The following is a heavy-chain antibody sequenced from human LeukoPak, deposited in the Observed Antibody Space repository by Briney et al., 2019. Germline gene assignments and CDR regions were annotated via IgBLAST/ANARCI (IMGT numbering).Heavy chain of an antibody. V-gene: IGHV3-30*04. CDR2: ISYDGSNK. CDR3: ARGSSPHPNAFDI. Sequence: PGRSLRPSCAASGLTFSSYAMHWVRQAPGKGLEWVAVISYDGSNKYYPASVKGRFTISRDNSKDPLYLQMNSLRVEDTAVYYCARGSSPHPNAFDIWGQGTMVTVSS. CDR1: GLTFSSYA. J-gene: IGHJ3*02.